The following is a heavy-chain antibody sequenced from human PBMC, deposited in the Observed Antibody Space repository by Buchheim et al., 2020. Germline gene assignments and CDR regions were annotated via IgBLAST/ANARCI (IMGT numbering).Heavy chain of an antibody. CDR1: GGSISSYY. D-gene: IGHD5-24*01. CDR3: ARERRDGYKNPLYYFDY. CDR2: IYYSGST. J-gene: IGHJ4*02. V-gene: IGHV4-59*12. Sequence: QVQLQESGPGLVKPSETLSLTCTVSGGSISSYYWSWIRQPPGKGLEWIGYIYYSGSTNYNPSLKSRVTISVDTSKNQFSLKLSSVTAADTAVYYCARERRDGYKNPLYYFDYWGQGTL.